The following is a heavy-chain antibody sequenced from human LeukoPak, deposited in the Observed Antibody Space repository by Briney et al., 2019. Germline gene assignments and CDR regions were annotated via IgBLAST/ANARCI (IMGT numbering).Heavy chain of an antibody. J-gene: IGHJ4*02. D-gene: IGHD6-13*01. Sequence: GASVKVSCKASGYTFINFAINWGRQAPPQRPEWMGWINARNGNTKYSQKFQGRVTITRDTSASTAYMELSGLTSEDTAVYYCARGPRAAADDYWGQGTLVTVSS. V-gene: IGHV1-3*01. CDR2: INARNGNT. CDR3: ARGPRAAADDY. CDR1: GYTFINFA.